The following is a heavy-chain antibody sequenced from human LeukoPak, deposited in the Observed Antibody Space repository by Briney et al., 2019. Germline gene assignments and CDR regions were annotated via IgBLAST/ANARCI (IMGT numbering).Heavy chain of an antibody. Sequence: PSETLSLTCAVSDDSFSSHYWTWIRKPPGKGLEWIGYISYIGTTNYSPSLKSRVTLSIDTSKNQFSLKLRSVTAADTAVYYCARDLVTVTKGFDIWGQGTMVSVSS. CDR2: ISYIGTT. CDR1: DDSFSSHY. D-gene: IGHD4-17*01. CDR3: ARDLVTVTKGFDI. V-gene: IGHV4-59*11. J-gene: IGHJ3*02.